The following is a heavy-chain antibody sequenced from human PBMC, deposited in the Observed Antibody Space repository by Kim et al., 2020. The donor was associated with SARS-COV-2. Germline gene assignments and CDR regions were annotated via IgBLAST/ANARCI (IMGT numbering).Heavy chain of an antibody. CDR2: ISSSSSYI. J-gene: IGHJ4*02. Sequence: GGSLRLSCAASGFTFSSYSMNWVRQAPGKGLEWVSSISSSSSYIYYADSVKGRFTISRDNAKNSLYLQMNSLRAEDTDVYYCARDPPYYYDSSGYRDYWGQGTLVTVSS. CDR1: GFTFSSYS. V-gene: IGHV3-21*01. D-gene: IGHD3-22*01. CDR3: ARDPPYYYDSSGYRDY.